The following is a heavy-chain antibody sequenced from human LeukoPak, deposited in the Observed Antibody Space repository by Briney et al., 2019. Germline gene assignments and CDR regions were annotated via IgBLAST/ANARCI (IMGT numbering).Heavy chain of an antibody. Sequence: GGSLRLSCAGSGFTVSSNFMSWVRQAPGKGLEWVSVIYTAGTTYYADSVKGRFTISRDNSKNTLYLQMNSLRAEDTAVYYCARGPQGPARLDYWGQGTLVTVSS. CDR3: ARGPQGPARLDY. V-gene: IGHV3-53*01. CDR1: GFTVSSNF. CDR2: IYTAGTT. J-gene: IGHJ4*02. D-gene: IGHD6-25*01.